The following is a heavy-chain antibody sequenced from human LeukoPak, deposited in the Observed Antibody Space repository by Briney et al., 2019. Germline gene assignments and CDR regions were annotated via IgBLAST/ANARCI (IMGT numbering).Heavy chain of an antibody. D-gene: IGHD3-3*01. CDR1: GYTFTGYY. CDR3: ARGPYYDFWSGYLGSDNWFDP. CDR2: INPNSGGT. Sequence: ASVKASCKASGYTFTGYYMHWVRQAPGQGLEWMGWINPNSGGTNYAQKFQGRVTMTRDTSISTAYMELSRLRSDDTAVYYCARGPYYDFWSGYLGSDNWFDPWGQGTLVTVSS. V-gene: IGHV1-2*02. J-gene: IGHJ5*02.